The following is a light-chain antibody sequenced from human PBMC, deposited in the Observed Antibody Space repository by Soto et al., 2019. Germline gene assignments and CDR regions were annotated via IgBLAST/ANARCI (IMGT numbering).Light chain of an antibody. Sequence: QSALTQPASVSGSPGQSITISCTGTSSDVGGYNYVSWYQHHPGKAPKLMIYEVSNRPSGVSSRFSGSKSGKTASLTISGLQTEDDADYYCTSYTSSGTLPYVFGSGTKLTVL. CDR1: SSDVGGYNY. CDR2: EVS. V-gene: IGLV2-14*01. CDR3: TSYTSSGTLPYV. J-gene: IGLJ1*01.